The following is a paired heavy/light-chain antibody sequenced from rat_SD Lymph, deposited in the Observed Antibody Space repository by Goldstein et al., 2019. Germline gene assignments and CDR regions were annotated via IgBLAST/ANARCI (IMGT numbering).Light chain of an antibody. CDR2: LVS. J-gene: IGKJ1*01. CDR1: QSLLHSNGNTY. CDR3: VQSTHAPWT. V-gene: IGKV2S25*01. Sequence: DVVLTQTPPTLSATIGQSVSISCRSSQSLLHSNGNTYLNWLLQRPGQPPQLLIYLVSRLESGVPNRFSGSGSGTDFTLKISGVEAEDLGVYYCVQSTHAPWTFGGGTKLELK.
Heavy chain of an antibody. CDR2: IKYDGSYT. D-gene: IGHD1-7*01. J-gene: IGHJ3*01. CDR1: GFTFSDYW. Sequence: EVQLVESGGGLVQPGASLKLSCVASGFTFSDYWMSWVRQTPGKTMEWIGDIKYDGSYTNYAPSLKNRFTISRDNAKSTLYLQMSNVRSEDTATYYCTRDHTAYWGQGTLVTVSS. CDR3: TRDHTAY. V-gene: IGHV11-4*01.